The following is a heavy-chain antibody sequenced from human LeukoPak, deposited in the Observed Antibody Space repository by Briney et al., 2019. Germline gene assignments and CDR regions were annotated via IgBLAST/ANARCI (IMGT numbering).Heavy chain of an antibody. CDR3: AREGYQNLVY. Sequence: SETLSLTCIVSGGSLNSPNYYWGWIRQPPGKGLEWIGTIYYSGTTYYNPSLKSRLTISVDTSKNQFSLKLSSVTAADTAVYYCAREGYQNLVYWGQGTLVTVSS. V-gene: IGHV4-39*01. CDR1: GGSLNSPNYY. J-gene: IGHJ4*02. D-gene: IGHD1-14*01. CDR2: IYYSGTT.